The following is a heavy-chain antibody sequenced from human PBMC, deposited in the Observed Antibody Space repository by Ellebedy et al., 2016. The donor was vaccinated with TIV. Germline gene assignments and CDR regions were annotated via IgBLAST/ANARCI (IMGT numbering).Heavy chain of an antibody. Sequence: SETLSLTCAVSGGSLSDNYGTWIRQPPGKGLEWIGYLYYTGSTNYNPSLKSRLTISVNTPRNQFSLKLSSVTAADTAVYYCVSSASMDAFDLWGQGTMVTVSS. J-gene: IGHJ3*01. CDR3: VSSASMDAFDL. V-gene: IGHV4-59*01. CDR2: LYYTGST. D-gene: IGHD3-16*01. CDR1: GGSLSDNY.